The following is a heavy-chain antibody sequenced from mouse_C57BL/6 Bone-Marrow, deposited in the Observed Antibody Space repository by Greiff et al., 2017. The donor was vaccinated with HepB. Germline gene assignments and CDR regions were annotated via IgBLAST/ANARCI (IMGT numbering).Heavy chain of an antibody. D-gene: IGHD2-1*01. Sequence: EVKVVESGGGLVKPGGSLKLSCAASGFTFSDYGMHWVRQAPEKGLEWVAYISSGSSTIYYADTVNGRFTISRDNAKNTLFLQMTSLRSEDTAMYYCARVRGNYPFDYWGQGTTLTVSS. CDR1: GFTFSDYG. J-gene: IGHJ2*01. CDR3: ARVRGNYPFDY. V-gene: IGHV5-17*01. CDR2: ISSGSSTI.